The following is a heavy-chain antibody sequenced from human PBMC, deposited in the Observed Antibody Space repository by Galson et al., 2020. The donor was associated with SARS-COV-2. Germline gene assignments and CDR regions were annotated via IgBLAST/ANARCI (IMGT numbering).Heavy chain of an antibody. CDR1: GFTFKKYW. Sequence: QLGESLKISCAASGFTFKKYWMSWFRQAPGKGPQWVSTIKEDGSEKSYVDSVRGRFTISRDNADNTLSLQMNSLRVDDTGVYYCARHALVEFQFVFNWGSSTISGGPEWGRGTLVAVSS. D-gene: IGHD3-3*02. V-gene: IGHV3-7*01. CDR3: ARHALVEFQFVFNWGSSTISGGPE. J-gene: IGHJ4*03. CDR2: IKEDGSEK.